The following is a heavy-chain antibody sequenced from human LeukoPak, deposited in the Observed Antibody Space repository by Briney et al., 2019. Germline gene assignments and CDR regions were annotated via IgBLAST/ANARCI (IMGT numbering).Heavy chain of an antibody. D-gene: IGHD3-10*01. CDR3: AREEWFAQQGGYYFDY. CDR2: ISSSSSYI. V-gene: IGHV3-21*01. J-gene: IGHJ4*02. CDR1: GFTFSSYS. Sequence: GGSLRLSCAASGFTFSSYSMNWVRQAPGKGLEWVSSISSSSSYIYYADSVKGRFTISRDNAKNSLYLQMNSLRAEDTAVYYCAREEWFAQQGGYYFDYWGQGTLVTVSS.